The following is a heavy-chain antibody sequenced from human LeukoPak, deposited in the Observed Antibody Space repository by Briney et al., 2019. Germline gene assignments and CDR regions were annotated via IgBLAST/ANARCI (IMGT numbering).Heavy chain of an antibody. CDR3: ARDDSFGESQIDY. CDR2: ISYDGSNK. Sequence: PGRSLRLSCAASGFTFSSYAMHWVRQAPGKGLEWVAVISYDGSNKYYADSVKGRFTISRDNSKNTLYLQMNSLRAEDTAVYYCARDDSFGESQIDYWGQGTLVTVSS. CDR1: GFTFSSYA. V-gene: IGHV3-30-3*01. D-gene: IGHD3-10*01. J-gene: IGHJ4*02.